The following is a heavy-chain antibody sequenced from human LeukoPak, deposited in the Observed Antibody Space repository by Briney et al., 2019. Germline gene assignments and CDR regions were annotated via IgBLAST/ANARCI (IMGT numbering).Heavy chain of an antibody. CDR3: ARDRDGGSAVAGNY. CDR2: ISPNTGGT. J-gene: IGHJ4*02. CDR1: GYTFTGSY. V-gene: IGHV1-2*02. Sequence: GASLKVSCKTSGYTFTGSYIHWVRQAPGQGLEWMGWISPNTGGTNYAQKFQGRVTMTRDTSITTAYMDLTSLRSDDTAVYYCARDRDGGSAVAGNYWGQGTLVTVSS. D-gene: IGHD2-15*01.